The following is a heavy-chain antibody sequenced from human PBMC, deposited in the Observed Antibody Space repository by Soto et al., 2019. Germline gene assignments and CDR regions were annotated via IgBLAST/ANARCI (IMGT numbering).Heavy chain of an antibody. CDR2: ISYDGSNK. J-gene: IGHJ4*02. V-gene: IGHV3-30*18. CDR3: AKETVGQSRIAAVAVVY. CDR1: GFTFSSYG. D-gene: IGHD6-13*01. Sequence: PGGSLRLSCAASGFTFSSYGMHWVRQAPGKGLEWVAVISYDGSNKYYADSVKGRFTISRDNSKNTLYLQMNSLRAEDTAEYYCAKETVGQSRIAAVAVVYWGQGTLVTVSS.